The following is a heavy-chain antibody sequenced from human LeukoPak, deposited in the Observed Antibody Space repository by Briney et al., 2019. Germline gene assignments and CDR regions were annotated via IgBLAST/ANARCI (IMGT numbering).Heavy chain of an antibody. CDR2: ISAYNGNT. CDR3: ARDLFAGATHYYYGMDV. CDR1: DYTFTSYG. V-gene: IGHV1-18*01. J-gene: IGHJ6*02. D-gene: IGHD1-26*01. Sequence: ASVKVSCKASDYTFTSYGISWVRQAPGQGLEWMGWISAYNGNTNYAQKLQGRVTMTTDTSTSTAYMELRSLRSDDTAVYYCARDLFAGATHYYYGMDVWGQGTTVTVSS.